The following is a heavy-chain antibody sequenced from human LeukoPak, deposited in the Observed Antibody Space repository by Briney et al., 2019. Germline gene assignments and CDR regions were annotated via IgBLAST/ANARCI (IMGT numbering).Heavy chain of an antibody. V-gene: IGHV3-23*01. J-gene: IGHJ4*02. D-gene: IGHD3-3*01. CDR2: ISGSGGST. Sequence: PGGSLRLSCAASGFTFSSYGMSWVRQAPGKGLEWVSAISGSGGSTYYADSVKGRFTISRDNSKNTLYLQMNSLRAEDTAVYYCAKPSPPYYDFWSGYSAFDYWGQGTLVTVSS. CDR3: AKPSPPYYDFWSGYSAFDY. CDR1: GFTFSSYG.